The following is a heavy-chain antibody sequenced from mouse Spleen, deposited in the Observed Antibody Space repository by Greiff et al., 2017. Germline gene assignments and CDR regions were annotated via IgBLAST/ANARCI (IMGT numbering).Heavy chain of an antibody. CDR1: GYTFTSYW. CDR2: IDPSDSYT. CDR3: ARITTVVDV. J-gene: IGHJ2*01. D-gene: IGHD1-1*01. V-gene: IGHV1-69*01. Sequence: QVQLQQPGAELVMPGASVKLSCKASGYTFTSYWMHWVKQRPGQGLEWIGEIDPSDSYTNYNQKFKGKATLTVDKSSSTAYMQLSSLTSEDSAVYYCARITTVVDVWGQGTTLTVSS.